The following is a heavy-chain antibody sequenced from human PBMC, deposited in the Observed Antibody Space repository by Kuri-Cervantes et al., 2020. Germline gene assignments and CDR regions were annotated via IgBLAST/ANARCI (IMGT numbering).Heavy chain of an antibody. CDR2: ISYDGSNK. Sequence: GGSLRLSCAASGFTFSSYAMHWVRQAPGKGLEWVAVISYDGSNKYYADSVKGRFTISRDNSKNTLYLQMNSLRAEDTAVYYCARDSSYDSRRFGYWGQGTLVTVSS. J-gene: IGHJ4*02. D-gene: IGHD3-22*01. CDR1: GFTFSSYA. V-gene: IGHV3-30-3*01. CDR3: ARDSSYDSRRFGY.